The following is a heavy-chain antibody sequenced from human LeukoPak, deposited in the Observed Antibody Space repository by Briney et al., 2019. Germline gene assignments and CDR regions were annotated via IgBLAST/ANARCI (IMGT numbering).Heavy chain of an antibody. J-gene: IGHJ4*02. CDR2: IYYSGST. CDR3: ARDHGLVGTSDY. CDR1: GGSISSGGYS. D-gene: IGHD3-9*01. V-gene: IGHV4-30-4*07. Sequence: SQTLSLTCAVSGGSISSGGYSWSWIRQPPGKGLEWIGYIYYSGSTYYNPSLKSRVTISVDTSKNQFSLKLSSVTAADTAVYYCARDHGLVGTSDYWGQGTLVTVSS.